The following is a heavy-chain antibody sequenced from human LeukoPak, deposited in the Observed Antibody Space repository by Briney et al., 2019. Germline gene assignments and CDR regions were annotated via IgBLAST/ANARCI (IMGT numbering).Heavy chain of an antibody. V-gene: IGHV3-53*04. J-gene: IGHJ6*02. Sequence: GSLRLSFAASGFTVGSNYLSGFRQPPGKGREWVSVIYSGGSTYYADSVKGRFTISRHNSKNTLYLQMNSLRAEDTAVYYCARDLAPRYGMDVWGQGTTVTVSS. CDR2: IYSGGST. CDR1: GFTVGSNY. CDR3: ARDLAPRYGMDV. D-gene: IGHD3-16*01.